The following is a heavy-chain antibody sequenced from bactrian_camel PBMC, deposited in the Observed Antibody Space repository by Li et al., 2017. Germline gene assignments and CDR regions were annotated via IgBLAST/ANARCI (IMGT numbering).Heavy chain of an antibody. V-gene: IGHV3S53*01. CDR3: VAGWRLPWNRCVDSGTWGAPNY. CDR2: RLSDGGT. Sequence: VQLVESGGGSVQSRGSLRLSCAISGYRVNSKCMGWFRQAPEKEREGVAVRLSDGGTKYADNVKGRFTISHDNANNTVYLQMNGLKADDTAMYYCVAGWRLPWNRCVDSGTWGAPNYWGQGTQVTVS. D-gene: IGHD5*01. CDR1: GYRVNSKC. J-gene: IGHJ4*01.